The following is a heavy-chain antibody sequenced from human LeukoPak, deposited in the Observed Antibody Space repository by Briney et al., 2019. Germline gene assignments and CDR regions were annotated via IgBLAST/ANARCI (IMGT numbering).Heavy chain of an antibody. J-gene: IGHJ4*02. Sequence: GGSLRLSCAASGYTFDDYAMHWVRQAPGKGLEWVSGISWNSGSIGYADSVKGRFTISRDNAKNSLYLQMNSLRAEDTALYYCAKDRGSSGWWYFDYWGQGTLVTVSS. CDR2: ISWNSGSI. CDR1: GYTFDDYA. CDR3: AKDRGSSGWWYFDY. V-gene: IGHV3-9*01. D-gene: IGHD6-19*01.